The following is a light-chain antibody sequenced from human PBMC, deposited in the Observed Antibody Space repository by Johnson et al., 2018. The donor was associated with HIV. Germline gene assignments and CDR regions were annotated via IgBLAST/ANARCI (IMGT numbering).Light chain of an antibody. CDR2: DNN. J-gene: IGLJ1*01. Sequence: LTQPPSVSAAPGQTVTISCSGSSSNVGSSFVSWYRQVPGTAPKLLIYDNNKRPSGIPGRFSGSKSGPSPTLGITGLQTGDEADYYCGTWDSSLRSGFFGTGTKVTVL. CDR1: SSNVGSSF. CDR3: GTWDSSLRSGF. V-gene: IGLV1-51*01.